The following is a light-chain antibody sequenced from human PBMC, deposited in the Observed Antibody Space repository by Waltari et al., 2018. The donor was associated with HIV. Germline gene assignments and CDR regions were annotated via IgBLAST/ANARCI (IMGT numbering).Light chain of an antibody. Sequence: DIQMTQSPSTLSASLGDRVTITCRASQSISGGLAWYQKRPGQAPKLLIYKASSLESGVPSRFSGREAGTEFTLAISSLQPDDFATYYCQQYDTYPLTFGGGTKVEIK. CDR3: QQYDTYPLT. V-gene: IGKV1-5*03. CDR1: QSISGG. J-gene: IGKJ4*01. CDR2: KAS.